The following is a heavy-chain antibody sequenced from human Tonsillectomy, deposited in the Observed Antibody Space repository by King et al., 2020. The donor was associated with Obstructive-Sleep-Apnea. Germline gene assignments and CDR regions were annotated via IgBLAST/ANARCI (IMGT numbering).Heavy chain of an antibody. D-gene: IGHD3-3*01. V-gene: IGHV1-18*04. CDR1: GYTFTSYG. CDR3: ARGSFDFWSGYYKIPPYFDY. CDR2: ISAYNGNT. Sequence: QLVQSGAEVKKPGASVKVSCKASGYTFTSYGISWVRQAPGQGLEWMGWISAYNGNTNYAQKLQGRVTMTTDTSTSTAYMELRSLRSDDTAVYYCARGSFDFWSGYYKIPPYFDYWGQGTLVTVSS. J-gene: IGHJ4*02.